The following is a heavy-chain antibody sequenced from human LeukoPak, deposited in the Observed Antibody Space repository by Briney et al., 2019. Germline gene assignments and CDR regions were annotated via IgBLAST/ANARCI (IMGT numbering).Heavy chain of an antibody. J-gene: IGHJ4*02. Sequence: SETLSLTCAVSGGSISISNWWSWVRQPPGKGLEWIGEIYHSGSTNYNPSLKSRVTISVDKSKNQFSLKLSSVTAADTAVYYCARVKGQGYYGSGSYLDYWGQGTLVTVSS. D-gene: IGHD3-10*01. CDR1: GGSISISNW. CDR3: ARVKGQGYYGSGSYLDY. V-gene: IGHV4-4*02. CDR2: IYHSGST.